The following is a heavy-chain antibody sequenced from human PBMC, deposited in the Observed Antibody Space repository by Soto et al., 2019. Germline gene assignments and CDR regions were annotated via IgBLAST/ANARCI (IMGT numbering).Heavy chain of an antibody. D-gene: IGHD1-1*01. V-gene: IGHV3-21*01. CDR2: ISSSSSYI. J-gene: IGHJ4*02. Sequence: EVQLVESGGGLVKPGGSLRLSCAASGFTFSSYSMNWVRQAPGKGLEWVSSISSSSSYIYYADSVKGRFTISRDNAKNSLYLQMNSLRAEDTAVYYCARDGSNWNDFDYWGQGTLVTVSS. CDR1: GFTFSSYS. CDR3: ARDGSNWNDFDY.